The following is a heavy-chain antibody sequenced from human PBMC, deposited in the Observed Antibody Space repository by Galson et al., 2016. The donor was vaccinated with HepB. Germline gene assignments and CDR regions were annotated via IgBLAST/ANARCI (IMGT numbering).Heavy chain of an antibody. V-gene: IGHV1-69*02. CDR2: IIPTLALA. CDR1: GGTLSNYI. D-gene: IGHD5-12*01. CDR3: TIRLRLTDGFAI. J-gene: IGHJ3*02. Sequence: SVKVSCKASGGTLSNYIISWVRQAPGQGLEWMGRIIPTLALANYAQKFQGRVTITADKSTSTAYMELSSLRSEDTAFYYCTIRLRLTDGFAIWGLGTMVTVST.